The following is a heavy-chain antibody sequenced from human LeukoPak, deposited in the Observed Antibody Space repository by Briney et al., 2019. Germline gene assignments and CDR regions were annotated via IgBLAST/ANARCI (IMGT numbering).Heavy chain of an antibody. J-gene: IGHJ4*02. CDR3: ARVVDTAMVYYFDY. Sequence: GGSLRLSCAASGFTVCSNYMSWVRQAPGKGLEWVSVIYSGGSTYYADSVKGRFTISRDNSKNTLYLQMNSLRAEDTAVYYCARVVDTAMVYYFDYWGQGTLVTVSS. CDR1: GFTVCSNY. D-gene: IGHD5-18*01. CDR2: IYSGGST. V-gene: IGHV3-53*01.